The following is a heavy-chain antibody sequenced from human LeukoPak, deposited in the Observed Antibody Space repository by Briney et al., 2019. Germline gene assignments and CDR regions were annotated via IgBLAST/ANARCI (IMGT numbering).Heavy chain of an antibody. V-gene: IGHV3-30*04. D-gene: IGHD4-11*01. CDR2: ISYDGTNK. J-gene: IGHJ3*02. CDR1: GFIFGSYA. Sequence: GGSLRLSCAASGFIFGSYAIHWVRQAPGKGLEWVAVISYDGTNKNYADSVKGRFTISRDNSKNTVFLQMNSLRAEDTAVYYCARGIAQTTLNAFDIWGQGTLVTVSS. CDR3: ARGIAQTTLNAFDI.